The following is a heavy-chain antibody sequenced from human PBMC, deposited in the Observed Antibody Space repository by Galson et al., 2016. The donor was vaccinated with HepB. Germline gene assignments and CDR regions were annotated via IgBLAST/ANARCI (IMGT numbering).Heavy chain of an antibody. Sequence: SLRLSCADSGFTFSDNAMHWVRQAPGKGLEWVSMIYSRGDTYYADSVKGRFTISRDFSKNTVSLQIDSLTAEDTALYYCARVVGFWNGHSYLFYGLDVWGQGTTVTVSS. V-gene: IGHV3-53*01. D-gene: IGHD3-3*01. J-gene: IGHJ6*02. CDR2: IYSRGDT. CDR1: GFTFSDNA. CDR3: ARVVGFWNGHSYLFYGLDV.